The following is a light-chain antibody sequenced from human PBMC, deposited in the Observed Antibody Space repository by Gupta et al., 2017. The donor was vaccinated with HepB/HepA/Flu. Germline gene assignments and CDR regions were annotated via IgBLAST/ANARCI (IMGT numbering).Light chain of an antibody. V-gene: IGKV3-15*01. CDR2: GIA. CDR3: QQYNNWPPFT. Sequence: EIMMTQSPATLSVSSGERAPLPCRASQSVGTNLAWYQQKPGQSPRLLIYGIATRATGIPARFSGSGSGTEFTLTISSLQSEDVATYHCQQYNNWPPFTFGQGTKLEIK. J-gene: IGKJ2*01. CDR1: QSVGTN.